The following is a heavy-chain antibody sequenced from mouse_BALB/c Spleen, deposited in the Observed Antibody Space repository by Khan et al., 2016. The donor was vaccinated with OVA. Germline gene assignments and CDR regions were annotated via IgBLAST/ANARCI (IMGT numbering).Heavy chain of an antibody. Sequence: QVQLKESGPGLVAPSQSLSITCTISGFSLTNYGVHWVRQPPGKGLEWLVVIWSDGSATYNSALKSRLSISKDNSKNQVFLKMNSLQTDDTAMYYCARQPYYHYYIMDYWGQGTSGTVSS. V-gene: IGHV2-6-1*01. CDR3: ARQPYYHYYIMDY. J-gene: IGHJ4*01. D-gene: IGHD2-10*01. CDR2: IWSDGSA. CDR1: GFSLTNYG.